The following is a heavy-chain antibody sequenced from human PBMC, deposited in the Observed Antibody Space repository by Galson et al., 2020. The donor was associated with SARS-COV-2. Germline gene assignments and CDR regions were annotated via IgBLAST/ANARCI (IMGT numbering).Heavy chain of an antibody. CDR3: ARGVVGATLSYYFDY. CDR2: IYYSGST. CDR1: GGSISSYY. D-gene: IGHD1-26*01. J-gene: IGHJ4*02. V-gene: IGHV4-59*01. Sequence: SETLSLTCTVSGGSISSYYWSWIRQPPGKGLEWIGYIYYSGSTNYNPSLKSRVTISVDTSKNQFSLKLSSVTAVDTAVYYCARGVVGATLSYYFDYWGQGTLVTVSS.